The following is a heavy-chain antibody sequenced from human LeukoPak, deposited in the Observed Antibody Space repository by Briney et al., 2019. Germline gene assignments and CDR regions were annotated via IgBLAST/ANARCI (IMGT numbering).Heavy chain of an antibody. D-gene: IGHD5-18*01. CDR3: ARVDRYSYGYEDYYYMDV. J-gene: IGHJ6*03. CDR2: IYYSGST. Sequence: SETLSLTCTVSGGSISSYYWSWIRQPPGKGLEWIGYIYYSGSTNYNPSLKSRVTISVDTSKNQFSLKLSSVTAADTAVYCCARVDRYSYGYEDYYYMDVWGKGPRSPSP. V-gene: IGHV4-59*01. CDR1: GGSISSYY.